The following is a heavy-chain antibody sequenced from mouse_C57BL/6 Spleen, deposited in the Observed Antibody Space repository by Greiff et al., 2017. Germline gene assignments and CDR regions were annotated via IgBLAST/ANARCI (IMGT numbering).Heavy chain of an antibody. CDR2: IHPNSGST. J-gene: IGHJ4*01. CDR3: ARGVYSNYDGNYYAMDY. D-gene: IGHD2-5*01. Sequence: VQLQQPGAELVKPGASVKLSCKASGYTFTSYWMHWVKQRPGQGLEWIGMIHPNSGSTNYNEKFKSKATLTVDKSSSTAYMQLSSLTSEDSAVYYCARGVYSNYDGNYYAMDYWGQGTSVTVSS. V-gene: IGHV1-64*01. CDR1: GYTFTSYW.